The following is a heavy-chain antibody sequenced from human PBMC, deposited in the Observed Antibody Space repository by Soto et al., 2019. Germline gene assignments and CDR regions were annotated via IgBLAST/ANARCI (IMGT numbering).Heavy chain of an antibody. CDR2: ISYDGSNK. CDR3: AKDESNRQGPYNWFDP. D-gene: IGHD4-4*01. Sequence: GGSLRLSCADSGFTFSSYGMHWVRQAPGKGLEWVAVISYDGSNKYYADSVKGRFTISRDNSKNTLYLQMNSLRAEDTAVYYCAKDESNRQGPYNWFDPWGQGTLVTVSS. CDR1: GFTFSSYG. J-gene: IGHJ5*02. V-gene: IGHV3-30*18.